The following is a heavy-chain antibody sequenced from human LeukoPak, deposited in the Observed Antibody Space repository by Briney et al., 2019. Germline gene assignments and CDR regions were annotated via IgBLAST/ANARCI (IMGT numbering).Heavy chain of an antibody. V-gene: IGHV3-49*04. D-gene: IGHD3-9*01. CDR3: TRLGGNILTGYSHDY. CDR2: IRSKAYGWTT. Sequence: GRSLRLSCTASGFTFGDYAMSWVRQAPGKGLEWVGFIRSKAYGWTTEYAASVKGRFTISRDDSKSIAYLQMNSLKTEDTAVYYCTRLGGNILTGYSHDYWGQGTLVTVSS. J-gene: IGHJ4*02. CDR1: GFTFGDYA.